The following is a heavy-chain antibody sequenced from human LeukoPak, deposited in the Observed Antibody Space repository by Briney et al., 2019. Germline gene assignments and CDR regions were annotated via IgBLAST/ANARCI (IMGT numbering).Heavy chain of an antibody. CDR3: AKDFSLLPQYFYGSGSFSDY. CDR1: GFLFSRCG. J-gene: IGHJ4*02. Sequence: LPGGSLRLSCAASGFLFSRCGKHWAREAPGKGLEWVTFIRYDGCNTYYADSVKRRYTISRDNYKNTLYLQMNSVRAEHGAVLFCAKDFSLLPQYFYGSGSFSDYWGQGTQVTVSS. V-gene: IGHV3-30*02. D-gene: IGHD3-10*01. CDR2: IRYDGCNT.